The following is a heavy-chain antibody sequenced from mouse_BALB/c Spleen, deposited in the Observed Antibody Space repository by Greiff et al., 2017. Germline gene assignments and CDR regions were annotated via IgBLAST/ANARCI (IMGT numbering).Heavy chain of an antibody. CDR3: ARRTTDYAMED. D-gene: IGHD1-1*01. CDR2: INPSTGYT. V-gene: IGHV1-7*01. Sequence: VQLQQSGAELAKPGASVKLSCKASGYTFTSYWMHWVKQRPGQGLEWIGYINPSTGYTEYNQKFKDKATLTADKSSSTAYMQLSSLTSEDSAVYYWARRTTDYAMEDWGQGTSATVSS. J-gene: IGHJ4*01. CDR1: GYTFTSYW.